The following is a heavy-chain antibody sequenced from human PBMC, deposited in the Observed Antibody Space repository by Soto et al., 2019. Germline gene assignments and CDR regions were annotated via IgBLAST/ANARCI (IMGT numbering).Heavy chain of an antibody. CDR1: GGTFSSYA. CDR3: ARGIAPTAWFDP. V-gene: IGHV1-69*05. Sequence: GASVKVSCKASGGTFSSYAISWVRQAPGQGLEWMGGIIPIFGTANYAQKFQGRVTMTRDTSTSTVYMQLSSLRSDDTAVYFCARGIAPTAWFDPWGQGTLVTVSS. J-gene: IGHJ5*02. D-gene: IGHD6-13*01. CDR2: IIPIFGTA.